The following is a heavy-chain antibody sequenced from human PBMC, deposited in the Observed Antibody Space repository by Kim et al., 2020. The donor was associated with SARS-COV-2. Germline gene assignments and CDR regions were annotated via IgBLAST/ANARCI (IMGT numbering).Heavy chain of an antibody. V-gene: IGHV7-4-1*02. CDR3: ARGGTRNVAATVY. J-gene: IGHJ4*02. D-gene: IGHD5-12*01. CDR1: GYTFTSNA. Sequence: ASVKVSCKASGYTFTSNAMNWVRQAPGQGLEWMGWINTNTGNATYAQDFTGRFVFSLDTSVSTAYLQISSLEAEDTAVYYCARGGTRNVAATVYWGQGTLVTVSS. CDR2: INTNTGNA.